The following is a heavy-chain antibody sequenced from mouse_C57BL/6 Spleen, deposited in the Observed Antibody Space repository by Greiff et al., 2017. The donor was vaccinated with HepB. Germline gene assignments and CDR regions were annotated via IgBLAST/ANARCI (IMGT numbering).Heavy chain of an antibody. CDR3: ARNSHYDGRYWFAY. Sequence: QVQLKESGPGLVQPSQSLSITCTVSGFSLTSYGVHWVRQSPGKGLEWLGVIWSGGSTDYNAAFISRLSISKDNSKSQVFFKMNSLQADDTAIYYCARNSHYDGRYWFAYWGQGTLVTVSA. J-gene: IGHJ3*01. D-gene: IGHD1-2*01. CDR2: IWSGGST. V-gene: IGHV2-2*01. CDR1: GFSLTSYG.